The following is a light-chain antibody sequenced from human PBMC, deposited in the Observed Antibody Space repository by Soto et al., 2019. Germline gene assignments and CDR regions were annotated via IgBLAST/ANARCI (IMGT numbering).Light chain of an antibody. CDR2: EVT. CDR1: SSDIGRYNY. CDR3: SSHGGSKNFGV. V-gene: IGLV2-8*01. Sequence: QSALTQPPSASGSPGQSVTISCTGSSSDIGRYNYVSWYQQHPGKAPQLIIYEVTKRPSGVPDRFSGSKSANTASLTVSGLQPEDEADYYYSSHGGSKNFGVFGGGTKLTVL. J-gene: IGLJ3*02.